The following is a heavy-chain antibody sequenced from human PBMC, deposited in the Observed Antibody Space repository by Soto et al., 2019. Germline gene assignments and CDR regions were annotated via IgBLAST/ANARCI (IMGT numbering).Heavy chain of an antibody. CDR1: GYTFTSYA. CDR2: INAGNGNT. CDR3: ARDTPPGNDFWSGPNLNY. J-gene: IGHJ4*02. Sequence: ASVKVSCKASGYTFTSYAMHWVRQAPGQRLEWMGWINAGNGNTKYSQKFQGRVTITRDTSASTAYMELSSLRSEDTAVYYCARDTPPGNDFWSGPNLNYCGQGTLVIVSS. V-gene: IGHV1-3*01. D-gene: IGHD3-3*01.